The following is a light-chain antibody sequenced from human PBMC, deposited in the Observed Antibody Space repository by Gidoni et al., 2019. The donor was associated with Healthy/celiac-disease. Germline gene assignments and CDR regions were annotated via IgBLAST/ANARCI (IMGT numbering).Light chain of an antibody. V-gene: IGLV1-44*01. CDR1: STNIGSNT. CDR3: AAWDDSLNGHVV. CDR2: SKN. J-gene: IGLJ2*01. Sequence: QSVLTHPPSASGTPGQRLTISCSGSSTNIGSNTVYRYQQLPRTAPKHLIYSKNQRPSGVPDRFSGSKSGTSASLAISGLQSEDEADYYCAAWDDSLNGHVVFGGGTKLTVL.